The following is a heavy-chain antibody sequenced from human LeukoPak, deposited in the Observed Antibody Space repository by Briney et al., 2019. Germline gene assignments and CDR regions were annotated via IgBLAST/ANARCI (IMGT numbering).Heavy chain of an antibody. Sequence: PGGSLRLSCAASGLSFSDYGMHCIRQAPGKGLEWVAVISYDGSNKYYADSVKGRFTISRDNSKNTLYLQMNSLRAEDTAVYYCAKDIASGTHYNTFDYWGQGTLVTVSS. V-gene: IGHV3-30*18. CDR3: AKDIASGTHYNTFDY. CDR1: GLSFSDYG. CDR2: ISYDGSNK. J-gene: IGHJ4*02. D-gene: IGHD3-10*01.